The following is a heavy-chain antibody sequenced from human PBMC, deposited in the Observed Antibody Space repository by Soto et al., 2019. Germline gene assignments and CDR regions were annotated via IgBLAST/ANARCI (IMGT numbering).Heavy chain of an antibody. CDR2: ITNTGGDK. V-gene: IGHV3-23*01. CDR1: GFTFSSYA. D-gene: IGHD2-21*01. Sequence: GGSLRLSCAASGFTFSSYAMNWVRQAPGEGLEWVSTITNTGGDKIYADSFQGQVTISADKSISTAYLQWSSLKASDTAMYYCARLGHGDFNWFDPWGRGTLVTVSS. CDR3: ARLGHGDFNWFDP. J-gene: IGHJ5*02.